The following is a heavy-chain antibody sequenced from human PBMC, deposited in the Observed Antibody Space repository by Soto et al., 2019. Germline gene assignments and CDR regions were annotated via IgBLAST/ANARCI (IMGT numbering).Heavy chain of an antibody. CDR3: ASILNYCSSTSCYIWYYYYGMDV. CDR1: GYSFTSYW. Sequence: VESLTISCKVSGYSFTSYWIIWVRQMPGKGLECTGRIDRSDSYTNYSPSFQGHVTISADKSISTAYLQWSSLKASETAMYYCASILNYCSSTSCYIWYYYYGMDVWGQGTTVTVSS. V-gene: IGHV5-10-1*01. D-gene: IGHD2-2*02. J-gene: IGHJ6*02. CDR2: IDRSDSYT.